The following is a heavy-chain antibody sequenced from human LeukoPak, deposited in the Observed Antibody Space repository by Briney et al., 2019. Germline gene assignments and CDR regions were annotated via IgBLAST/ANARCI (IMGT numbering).Heavy chain of an antibody. CDR3: AKDGGDYYFDY. CDR2: ISYDGSNK. V-gene: IGHV3-30*18. Sequence: GGSLRLSCAASGFTFSSYGMHWVRQAPGKGLEWVAVISYDGSNKYYADSMKGRFTISRGNSKNTLYLQMNSLRAEDTAVYYCAKDGGDYYFDYWGQGTLVTVSS. J-gene: IGHJ4*02. CDR1: GFTFSSYG. D-gene: IGHD2-21*02.